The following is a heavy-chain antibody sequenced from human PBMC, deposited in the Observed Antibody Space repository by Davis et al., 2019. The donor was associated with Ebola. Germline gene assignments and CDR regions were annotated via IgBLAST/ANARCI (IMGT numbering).Heavy chain of an antibody. Sequence: GESLKISCAASRFTFSDFYMGWIRPAPGKGLEWVSYISNGGGTAIYYADSVKGRFTISRDDAKNSLYLQMNNLRGEDTAVYYCYASAVVAPDYWGQGTLVTVSS. CDR2: ISNGGGTAI. J-gene: IGHJ4*02. D-gene: IGHD3-22*01. CDR3: YASAVVAPDY. CDR1: RFTFSDFY. V-gene: IGHV3-11*01.